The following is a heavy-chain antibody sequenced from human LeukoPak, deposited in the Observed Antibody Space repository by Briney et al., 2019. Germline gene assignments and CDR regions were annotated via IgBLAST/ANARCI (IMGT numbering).Heavy chain of an antibody. CDR2: IHPNSGGT. D-gene: IGHD2-21*01. Sequence: SVKASCKASGSTFTGYYMHCVRQAPGQGLEWMGWIHPNSGGTNYAQKFQGRVTMTRDTSISTAYMELSRLRSDDRAVYYCAGGHRPRLDWFDPWGQGTLVTVSS. CDR3: AGGHRPRLDWFDP. CDR1: GSTFTGYY. J-gene: IGHJ5*02. V-gene: IGHV1-2*02.